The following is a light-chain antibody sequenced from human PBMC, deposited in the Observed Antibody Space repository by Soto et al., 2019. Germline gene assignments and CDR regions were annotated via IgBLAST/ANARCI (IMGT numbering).Light chain of an antibody. CDR2: LEGSGSY. Sequence: QSVLTQSSSASASLGSSVKLTCTLSSGHSSYIIAWHQQQPGKAPRYLMKLEGSGSYNKGSGVPDRFSGSSPGADRYLTISNLQFEDEADYYCETWDSNTLWVFGGGTKVTVL. CDR1: SGHSSYI. CDR3: ETWDSNTLWV. J-gene: IGLJ3*02. V-gene: IGLV4-60*02.